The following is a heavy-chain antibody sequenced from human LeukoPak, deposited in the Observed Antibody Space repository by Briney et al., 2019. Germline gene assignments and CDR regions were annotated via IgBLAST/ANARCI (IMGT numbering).Heavy chain of an antibody. CDR1: GGSISSGDYY. V-gene: IGHV4-30-4*01. D-gene: IGHD6-19*01. CDR2: IYYSGST. CDR3: ARHRDSSGWYDFDY. Sequence: SQTLSLTCTVSGGSISSGDYYWSWIRQPPGKGLEWIGYIYYSGSTYYNPSLKSRVTISADTSKDQFSLKLSSVTAADTAVYYCARHRDSSGWYDFDYWGQGTLVTVSS. J-gene: IGHJ4*02.